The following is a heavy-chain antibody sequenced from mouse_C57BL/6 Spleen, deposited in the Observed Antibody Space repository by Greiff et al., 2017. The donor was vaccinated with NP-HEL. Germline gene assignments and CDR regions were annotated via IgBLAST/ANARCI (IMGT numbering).Heavy chain of an antibody. CDR3: ARGDGYDGNFDV. CDR2: ISSGSSTI. CDR1: GFTFSDYG. V-gene: IGHV5-17*01. D-gene: IGHD2-2*01. J-gene: IGHJ1*03. Sequence: VQLKESGGGLVKPGGSLKLSCAASGFTFSDYGMHWVRQAPEKGLEWVAYISSGSSTIYYADTVKGRFTISRDNAKNTLFLQMTSLRSEDTAMYYCARGDGYDGNFDVWGTGTTVTVSS.